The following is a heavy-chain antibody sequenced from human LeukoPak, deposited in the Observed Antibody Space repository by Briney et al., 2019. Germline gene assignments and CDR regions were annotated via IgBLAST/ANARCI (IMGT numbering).Heavy chain of an antibody. Sequence: GGSLRLSCAASGFTFSSYAMHWVRQAPGKGLEWVANIKQDGSEKYYVDSVKGRFTISRDNAKNSLYLQMNSLRAEDTAVYYCASHRGYSYGYGDYFDYWGQGTLVTVSS. J-gene: IGHJ4*02. CDR3: ASHRGYSYGYGDYFDY. D-gene: IGHD5-18*01. CDR1: GFTFSSYA. CDR2: IKQDGSEK. V-gene: IGHV3-7*03.